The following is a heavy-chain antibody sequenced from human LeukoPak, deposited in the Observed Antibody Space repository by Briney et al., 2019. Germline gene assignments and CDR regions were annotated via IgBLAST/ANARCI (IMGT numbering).Heavy chain of an antibody. J-gene: IGHJ3*02. D-gene: IGHD3-3*01. CDR3: ARDRNAIFGVVNDAFDI. CDR2: ISGSGGST. Sequence: GGSLRLSCAASGFTFSSYAMSWVRQAPGKGLEWVSAISGSGGSTYYADSVKGRFTISRDKAKNSLYLQLNSLRAEDTAVYYCARDRNAIFGVVNDAFDIWGQGTMVTVSS. CDR1: GFTFSSYA. V-gene: IGHV3-23*01.